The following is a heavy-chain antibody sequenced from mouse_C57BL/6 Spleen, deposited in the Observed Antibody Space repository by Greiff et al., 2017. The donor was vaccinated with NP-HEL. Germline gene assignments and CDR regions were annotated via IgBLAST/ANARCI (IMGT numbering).Heavy chain of an antibody. CDR3: ARTSYSNFYYFDY. Sequence: QVHVKQPGAELVRPGSSVKLSCKASGYTFTSYWMHWVKQRPIQGLEWIGNIDPSDSETHYNQKFKDKATLTVDKSSSTAYMQLSSLTSEDSAVYYCARTSYSNFYYFDYWGQGTTLTVSS. V-gene: IGHV1-52*01. CDR1: GYTFTSYW. D-gene: IGHD2-5*01. J-gene: IGHJ2*01. CDR2: IDPSDSET.